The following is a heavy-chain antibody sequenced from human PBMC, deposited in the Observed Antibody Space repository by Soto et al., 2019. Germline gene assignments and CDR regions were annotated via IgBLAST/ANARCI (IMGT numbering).Heavy chain of an antibody. J-gene: IGHJ6*02. V-gene: IGHV1-2*04. Sequence: ASVRSRKASGYTFTGYYMHWVRQAPGQGLEWMGWINPNSGGTNYAQKFQGWVTMTRDTSISTAYMELSRLRSDDTAVYYCARAVVPAAMGYYYYGMDVWGQGTTVTVSS. D-gene: IGHD2-2*01. CDR1: GYTFTGYY. CDR2: INPNSGGT. CDR3: ARAVVPAAMGYYYYGMDV.